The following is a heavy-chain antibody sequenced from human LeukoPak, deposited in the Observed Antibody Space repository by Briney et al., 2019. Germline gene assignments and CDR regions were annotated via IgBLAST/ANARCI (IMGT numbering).Heavy chain of an antibody. CDR2: IYYSGST. V-gene: IGHV4-31*03. D-gene: IGHD2-15*01. CDR1: GGSISSGGYY. Sequence: SETLSLTCTVSGGSISSGGYYWSWIRQHPGKGLEWIGYIYYSGSTYYNPSLKSRVTISVDTSKNQFSLKLSSVTAADTAVYYCARGYCSGGSCYFWGYNWFDPWGQGTLVTVSS. CDR3: ARGYCSGGSCYFWGYNWFDP. J-gene: IGHJ5*02.